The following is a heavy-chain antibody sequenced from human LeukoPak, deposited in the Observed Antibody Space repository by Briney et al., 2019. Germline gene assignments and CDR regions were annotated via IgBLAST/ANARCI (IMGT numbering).Heavy chain of an antibody. Sequence: GGSLRLSCAASGFTFSNAWMSWVRQAPGKGLEWVGRIKSKTDGGTTDYAAPVKGGFTISRDDSKNTLYLQMNSLKTEDTAVYYCTTDSYDSSGWPIDYWGQGTLVTVSS. D-gene: IGHD6-19*01. V-gene: IGHV3-15*01. CDR3: TTDSYDSSGWPIDY. CDR1: GFTFSNAW. CDR2: IKSKTDGGTT. J-gene: IGHJ4*02.